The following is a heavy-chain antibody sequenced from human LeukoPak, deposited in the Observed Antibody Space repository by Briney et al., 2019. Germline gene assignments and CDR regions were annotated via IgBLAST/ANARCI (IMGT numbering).Heavy chain of an antibody. CDR3: AREIFGARAFEY. Sequence: SETLSLTCAVSGASISSNTWWSWVRQPPGKGLEWTGEIFHSGSTNYNPSLESRLTISLDKSKNHFSLRLTSVTAADTAVYYCAREIFGARAFEYWCQGILVTVSS. J-gene: IGHJ4*02. D-gene: IGHD3-3*01. CDR2: IFHSGST. CDR1: GASISSNTW. V-gene: IGHV4-4*02.